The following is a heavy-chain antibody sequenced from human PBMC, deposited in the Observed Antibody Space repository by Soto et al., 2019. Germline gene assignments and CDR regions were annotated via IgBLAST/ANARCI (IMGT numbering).Heavy chain of an antibody. V-gene: IGHV1-18*01. J-gene: IGHJ4*02. CDR1: GYTFTSYG. CDR2: VSAYTGNT. Sequence: QVQLVQSGAEVKKPGASVKVSCKASGYTFTSYGISWVRQAPGQGLEWMGWVSAYTGNTNYAQKLQGRVTMTTDTSTSKASMELRSLISDDRAVYSWARGGGSSSWYHYWGQGTLVTVSS. CDR3: ARGGGSSSWYHY. D-gene: IGHD6-13*01.